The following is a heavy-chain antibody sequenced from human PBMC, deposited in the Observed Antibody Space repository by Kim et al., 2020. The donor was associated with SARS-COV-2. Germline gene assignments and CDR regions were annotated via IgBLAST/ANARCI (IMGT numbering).Heavy chain of an antibody. D-gene: IGHD6-13*01. J-gene: IGHJ4*02. V-gene: IGHV3-53*01. CDR3: ASPKGAAAGTPFDY. Sequence: AASVKGRFPISRDNSKNTLYLQMNSLRAEDTAVYYCASPKGAAAGTPFDYWGQGTLVTVSS.